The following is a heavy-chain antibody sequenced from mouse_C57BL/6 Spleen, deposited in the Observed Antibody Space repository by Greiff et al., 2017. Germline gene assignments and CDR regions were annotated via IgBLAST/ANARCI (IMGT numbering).Heavy chain of an antibody. Sequence: EVQLLQSGPGLVKPGASVKLSCTASGYTFTDYNMHWVKQSPGKSLEWIGYINPNNGGTSSDQKFKGQATLTVNNTSSTPYMELSSLTSEDSAVYYWARGSGYRFAYWGQGTLVTVSA. V-gene: IGHV1-22*01. CDR2: INPNNGGT. J-gene: IGHJ3*01. D-gene: IGHD3-2*02. CDR3: ARGSGYRFAY. CDR1: GYTFTDYN.